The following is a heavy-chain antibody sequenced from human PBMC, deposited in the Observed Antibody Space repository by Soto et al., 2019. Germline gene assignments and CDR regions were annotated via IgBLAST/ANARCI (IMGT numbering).Heavy chain of an antibody. Sequence: EVQLVESGGGLVQPGGSLRLSCAASGFTFSAYSMNWVRQAPGKGLEWVSYIISSSSTIYYADSVKGRFTISRDNAKNSVYLQMNILRDEDTAVYYCARDRPADYWGQGTLVTVSS. J-gene: IGHJ4*02. CDR1: GFTFSAYS. CDR3: ARDRPADY. V-gene: IGHV3-48*02. CDR2: IISSSSTI.